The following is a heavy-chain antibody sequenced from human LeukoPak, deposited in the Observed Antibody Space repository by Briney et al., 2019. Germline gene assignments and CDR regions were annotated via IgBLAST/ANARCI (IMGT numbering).Heavy chain of an antibody. V-gene: IGHV3-33*01. CDR1: GFTFSSYG. D-gene: IGHD4-17*01. CDR2: IWYDGSNK. J-gene: IGHJ5*02. CDR3: ARELYGDYSNWFDP. Sequence: GGSLRLSCAASGFTFSSYGMHWVRQAPGKGLEWVAVIWYDGSNKYYADSVKGRFTISRDNSENTLYLQMNSLRAEDTAVYYCARELYGDYSNWFDPWGQGTLVTVSS.